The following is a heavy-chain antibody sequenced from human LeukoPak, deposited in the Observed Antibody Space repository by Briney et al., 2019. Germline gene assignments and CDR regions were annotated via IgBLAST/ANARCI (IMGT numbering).Heavy chain of an antibody. V-gene: IGHV4-4*07. Sequence: PSETLSLTCTVSGGSISSYYWSWIRQPAGKGLEWIGRIYNSGSTNYNPSLKSRVTLSVDTSKNQFSLKLSSVTAADAAVYYCARDSGPENPTGYYFDYWGQGTLVTVSS. CDR1: GGSISSYY. J-gene: IGHJ4*02. CDR3: ARDSGPENPTGYYFDY. CDR2: IYNSGST. D-gene: IGHD1-14*01.